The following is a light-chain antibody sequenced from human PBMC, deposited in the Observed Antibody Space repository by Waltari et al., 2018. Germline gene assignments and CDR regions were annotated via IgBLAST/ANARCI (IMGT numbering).Light chain of an antibody. V-gene: IGLV2-11*01. CDR1: TRDCGGYLS. CDR3: CSYVNYTTFHVV. CDR2: EVT. J-gene: IGLJ2*01. Sequence: QSALTQPRSVSGSPGQSVPISCAGSTRDCGGYLSFSWYHHRPCKAPILIISEVTERPAGVSDRFSASKVGNTASLTISGLQADDEADYYCCSYVNYTTFHVVFGGGTKLTVL.